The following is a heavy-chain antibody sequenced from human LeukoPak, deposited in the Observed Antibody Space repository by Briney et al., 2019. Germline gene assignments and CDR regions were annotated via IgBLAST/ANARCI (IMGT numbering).Heavy chain of an antibody. CDR2: ISAYNGNT. J-gene: IGHJ4*02. CDR3: ATAYGSGSSISSAFDY. V-gene: IGHV1-18*01. CDR1: GYTFTSYG. D-gene: IGHD3-10*01. Sequence: GASVKVSCKASGYTFTSYGISWVRQAPGQGLEWMGWISAYNGNTNYAQKFQGRVTMTEDTSTDTAYMELSSLRSEDTAVYYCATAYGSGSSISSAFDYWGQGTLVTVSS.